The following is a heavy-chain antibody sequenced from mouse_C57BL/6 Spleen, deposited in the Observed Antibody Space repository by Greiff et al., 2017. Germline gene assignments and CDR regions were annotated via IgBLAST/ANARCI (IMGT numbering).Heavy chain of an antibody. CDR3: ARGGVVEYYYAMDY. CDR2: IYPRSGNT. Sequence: QVQLQQSGAELARPGASVKLSCQASGYTFTSYGISWVKQSTGQGLEWIGEIYPRSGNTYYNEKFKGKATLTADKSSSAAYMELRSLTSEDSEVYFCARGGVVEYYYAMDYWGQGTSVTVSS. V-gene: IGHV1-81*01. CDR1: GYTFTSYG. D-gene: IGHD1-1*01. J-gene: IGHJ4*01.